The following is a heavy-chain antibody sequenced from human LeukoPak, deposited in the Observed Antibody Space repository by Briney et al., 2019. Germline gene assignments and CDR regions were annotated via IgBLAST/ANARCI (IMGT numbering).Heavy chain of an antibody. V-gene: IGHV3-30-3*01. CDR2: ISYDGSNK. D-gene: IGHD6-19*01. Sequence: GRSLRLSCAASGFTFSSYAMHWVRQAPGKGLEWVAVISYDGSNKYYADSVKGRFTISRDNSKNTLYLQMNSLRAEDTAVYYCARAIRLGGRSTLQYSSGWLGGYYYYMDVWGKGTTVTVSS. CDR1: GFTFSSYA. J-gene: IGHJ6*03. CDR3: ARAIRLGGRSTLQYSSGWLGGYYYYMDV.